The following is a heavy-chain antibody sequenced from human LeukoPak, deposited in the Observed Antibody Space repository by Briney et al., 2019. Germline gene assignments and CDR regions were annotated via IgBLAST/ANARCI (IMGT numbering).Heavy chain of an antibody. CDR3: ARDTWGSSLDY. CDR1: GFTFSSYA. D-gene: IGHD6-13*01. J-gene: IGHJ4*02. Sequence: GGSLRLSCAASGFTFSSYAMHWVRQAPGKGLEWVAVISYDGSNKYYADSVKGRFTNPRDNSKNTLYLQMNSLRAEDTAVYYCARDTWGSSLDYWGEGTLVTVSS. CDR2: ISYDGSNK. V-gene: IGHV3-30-3*01.